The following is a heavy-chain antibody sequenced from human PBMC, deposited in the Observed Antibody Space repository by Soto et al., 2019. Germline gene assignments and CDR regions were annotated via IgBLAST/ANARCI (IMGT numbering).Heavy chain of an antibody. CDR3: AKTPRYYYDSSGYYYFDY. Sequence: GGSLRLSCAASGFAFSSYAMSWVRQAPGKGLEWVSAISGSGGSTYYADSVKGRFTISRDNSKNTLYLQMNSLRAEDTAVYYCAKTPRYYYDSSGYYYFDYWGQGTLVTVSS. CDR1: GFAFSSYA. D-gene: IGHD3-22*01. V-gene: IGHV3-23*01. J-gene: IGHJ4*02. CDR2: ISGSGGST.